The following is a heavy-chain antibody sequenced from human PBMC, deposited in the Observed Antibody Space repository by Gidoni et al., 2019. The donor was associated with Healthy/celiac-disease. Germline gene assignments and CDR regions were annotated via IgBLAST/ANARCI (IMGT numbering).Heavy chain of an antibody. D-gene: IGHD4-17*01. CDR2: IYYSGST. Sequence: QVQLQESGPGLVKPAQTLSLTGTVSGGSISSGGYYWSWIRQHPGKGLEWIGYIYYSGSTYSNPSLKSRVTISVDTSKNQFSLNLSSVTAADTAVYYCARGDYGDYENPFNYWGQGTLVTVSS. V-gene: IGHV4-31*03. CDR1: GGSISSGGYY. J-gene: IGHJ4*02. CDR3: ARGDYGDYENPFNY.